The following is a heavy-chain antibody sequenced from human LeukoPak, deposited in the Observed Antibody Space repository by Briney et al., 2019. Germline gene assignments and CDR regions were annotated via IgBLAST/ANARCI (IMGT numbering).Heavy chain of an antibody. V-gene: IGHV1-69*06. CDR3: AGGYGDYEYYFDY. D-gene: IGHD4-17*01. CDR1: GGTFSSYT. Sequence: GASVKVSCKASGGTFSSYTISWVRHAPGQGLEWMGGIIPIFGTANYAQKFQGRVTITADKSTSTTYMELSSLRSEDTAVYYCAGGYGDYEYYFDYWGQGTLVTVSS. CDR2: IIPIFGTA. J-gene: IGHJ4*02.